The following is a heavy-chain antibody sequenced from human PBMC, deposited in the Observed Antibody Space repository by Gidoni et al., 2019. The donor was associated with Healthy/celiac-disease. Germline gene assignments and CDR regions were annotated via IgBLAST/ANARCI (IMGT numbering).Heavy chain of an antibody. CDR2: IIPIFGTA. D-gene: IGHD3-22*01. J-gene: IGHJ3*02. Sequence: QVQLVQSGAEVKKPGSSVKVSCKASGGTFTSSAISWVRQAPGQGLEWMGGIIPIFGTANYAQKFQGRVTITADESTSTAYMELSSLRSEDTAVYYCARDRSAYYYDSSGYFCAFDIWGQGTMVTVSS. V-gene: IGHV1-69*01. CDR3: ARDRSAYYYDSSGYFCAFDI. CDR1: GGTFTSSA.